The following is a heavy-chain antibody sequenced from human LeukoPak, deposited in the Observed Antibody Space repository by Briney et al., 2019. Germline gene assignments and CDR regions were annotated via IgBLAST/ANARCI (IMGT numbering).Heavy chain of an antibody. CDR2: FSPSGST. CDR3: ARDRPGVPRAFDI. J-gene: IGHJ3*02. D-gene: IGHD3-3*01. CDR1: GGSISADY. Sequence: SETLSLTCTVSGGSISADYWSWIRQPAGKGLEWIGRFSPSGSTIYNPSLRRRVTMSVDPSKNTFSLELSSVTAADTAVYYCARDRPGVPRAFDIWGQGTMVTVSS. V-gene: IGHV4-4*07.